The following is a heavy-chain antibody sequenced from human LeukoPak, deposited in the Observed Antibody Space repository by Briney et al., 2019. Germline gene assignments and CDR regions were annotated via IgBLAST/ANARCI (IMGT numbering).Heavy chain of an antibody. CDR2: INPNSGGT. J-gene: IGHJ4*02. CDR1: GYTFTGYY. Sequence: ASVKVSCKASGYTFTGYYMHWVRQAPGQGLEWMGGINPNSGGTNYAQKFQGRVTMTRDTSISTAYMELSRLRSDDTAVYYCARDRGYSGDDRYFDYWGQGTLVTVSS. CDR3: ARDRGYSGDDRYFDY. V-gene: IGHV1-2*02. D-gene: IGHD5-12*01.